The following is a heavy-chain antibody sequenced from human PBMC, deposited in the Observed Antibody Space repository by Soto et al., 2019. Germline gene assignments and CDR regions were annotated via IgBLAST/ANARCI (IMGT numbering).Heavy chain of an antibody. CDR1: GYTFTSYG. CDR3: ARMATFGSLNWFDP. J-gene: IGHJ5*02. V-gene: IGHV1-8*01. Sequence: ASVKVSCKASGYTFTSYGMNWVRQATGQGLEWMGWMNPGSGDTGYAQKFQGRVTMTRDISIATAYMELSSLRSDDTAIYYCARMATFGSLNWFDPWGQGTLVTVSS. CDR2: MNPGSGDT. D-gene: IGHD3-16*01.